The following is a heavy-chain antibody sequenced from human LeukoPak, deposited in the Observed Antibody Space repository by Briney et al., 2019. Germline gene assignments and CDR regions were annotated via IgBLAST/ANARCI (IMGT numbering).Heavy chain of an antibody. CDR3: ARDETTDDTGMDV. D-gene: IGHD1-7*01. Sequence: PGGSLRLSCAASGFTFSSYGMHWVRQAPGKGLEWVAVISYDGSNKYYADSVKGRFTISRDNSKNTLYLQMNSLRAEDTAVYYCARDETTDDTGMDVWGQGTTVTVSS. J-gene: IGHJ6*02. CDR1: GFTFSSYG. V-gene: IGHV3-30*03. CDR2: ISYDGSNK.